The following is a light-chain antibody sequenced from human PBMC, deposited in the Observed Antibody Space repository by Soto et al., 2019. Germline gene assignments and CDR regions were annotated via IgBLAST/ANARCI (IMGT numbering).Light chain of an antibody. CDR3: QQYYGTPLT. CDR1: QSVLYSSNNKNY. V-gene: IGKV4-1*01. CDR2: WAS. Sequence: DIVMTQSPDSLAVSLGERATINCKSSQSVLYSSNNKNYLAWYQQKPGQPPKLLIDWASSRKSGVPDRFSGSGSGTDFTLTIGSPQAEDVAVYYCQQYYGTPLTFGGGTKVEIK. J-gene: IGKJ4*01.